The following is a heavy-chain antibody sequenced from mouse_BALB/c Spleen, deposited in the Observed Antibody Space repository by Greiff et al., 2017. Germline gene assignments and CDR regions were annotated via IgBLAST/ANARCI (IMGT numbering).Heavy chain of an antibody. Sequence: QVQLQQSGPELVKPGASVKISCKASGYAFSSSWMNWVKQRPGQGLEWIGRIYPGDGDTNYNGKFKGKATLTADKSSSTAYMQLSSLTSVDSAVYFCARSAYYGNYYWYFDVWGAGTTVTVSS. CDR1: GYAFSSSW. CDR3: ARSAYYGNYYWYFDV. J-gene: IGHJ1*01. V-gene: IGHV1-82*01. D-gene: IGHD2-10*01. CDR2: IYPGDGDT.